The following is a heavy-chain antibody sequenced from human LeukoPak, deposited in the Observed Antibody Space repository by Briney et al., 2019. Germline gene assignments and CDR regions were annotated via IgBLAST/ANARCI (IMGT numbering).Heavy chain of an antibody. D-gene: IGHD2-8*01. CDR2: INPNSGGT. CDR3: ARVWRCSNGVCPDVFDY. J-gene: IGHJ4*02. CDR1: GYTFTGHY. Sequence: ASVKVSCKTSGYTFTGHYMRWVRQAPGQGPEWMGWINPNSGGTNYAQHFQGRVTMTRDTSINTVYMELSRLRSDDTAVYYCARVWRCSNGVCPDVFDYWGQGTPVTVSS. V-gene: IGHV1-2*02.